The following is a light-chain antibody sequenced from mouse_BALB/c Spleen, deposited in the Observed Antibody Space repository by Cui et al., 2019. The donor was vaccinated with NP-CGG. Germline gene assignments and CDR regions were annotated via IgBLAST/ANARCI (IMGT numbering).Light chain of an antibody. V-gene: IGLV1*01. Sequence: QAFLTHESLLTTSPGETVTLTCRSSTGAVTTSNYANWVQEKPDHLFTGLIGGTNNRAPGVPARFSGSLIGDKAALTITGAQTEDEAIYFCALWYSNHWVFGGGTKLTVL. CDR3: ALWYSNHWV. CDR2: GTN. J-gene: IGLJ1*01. CDR1: TGAVTTSNY.